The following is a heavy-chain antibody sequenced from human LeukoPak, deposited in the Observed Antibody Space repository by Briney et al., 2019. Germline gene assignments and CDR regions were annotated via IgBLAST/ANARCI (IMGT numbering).Heavy chain of an antibody. Sequence: GGSLRLTCAASGFTFDDYAMHWVRQAPGKGLEWVSAISCSGGSTYYADSVKGRFTISRDNSKNTLYLQMNSLRAADTAVYYCARDSPPDYWGQGTLVTVSS. CDR1: GFTFDDYA. CDR3: ARDSPPDY. CDR2: ISCSGGST. V-gene: IGHV3-23*01. J-gene: IGHJ4*02.